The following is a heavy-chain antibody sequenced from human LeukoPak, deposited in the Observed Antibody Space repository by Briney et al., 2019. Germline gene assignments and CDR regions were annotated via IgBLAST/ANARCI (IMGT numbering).Heavy chain of an antibody. CDR1: GYSISSGYY. CDR2: IYYSGST. CDR3: ARGRELDY. Sequence: SETLTLTCTVSGYSISSGYYWGWIRQPPGKGLEWIGYIYYSGSTNYNPSLKSRVTISVDTSKNQFSLKLSSVTAADTAVYYCARGRELDYWGQGTLVTVSS. D-gene: IGHD1-1*01. J-gene: IGHJ4*02. V-gene: IGHV4-38-2*02.